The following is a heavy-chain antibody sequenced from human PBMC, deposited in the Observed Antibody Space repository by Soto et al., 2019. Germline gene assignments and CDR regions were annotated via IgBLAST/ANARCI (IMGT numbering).Heavy chain of an antibody. CDR1: GYTFTNNW. CDR3: VRQGVRSSGWFDL. CDR2: RHPRDSDA. V-gene: IGHV5-51*01. J-gene: IGHJ5*02. D-gene: IGHD3-22*01. Sequence: PGESLRIFCKGSGYTFTNNWIGWVRQKPGKGLEWMGLRHPRDSDARYSPSFQGQVTLSADRSTSTAYLQWTSVQASDSAMYYFVRQGVRSSGWFDLWGQGTQVTVSS.